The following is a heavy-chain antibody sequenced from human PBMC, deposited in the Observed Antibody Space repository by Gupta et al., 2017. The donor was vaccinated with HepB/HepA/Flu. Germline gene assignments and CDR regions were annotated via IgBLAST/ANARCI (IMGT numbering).Heavy chain of an antibody. Sequence: QLQLQESGPGLVKPSETLSLTCTVSGGSISSSSYYWGLVRQPPGKGLEWIGSIYYGGSTYYNPSLKSRVTISVDTSKNQFSLKLSSVTAADTAVYYCARQYCGGDCYRVSRHYNWFDPWGQGTLVTVSS. CDR2: IYYGGST. J-gene: IGHJ5*02. CDR1: GGSISSSSYY. V-gene: IGHV4-39*01. CDR3: ARQYCGGDCYRVSRHYNWFDP. D-gene: IGHD2-21*02.